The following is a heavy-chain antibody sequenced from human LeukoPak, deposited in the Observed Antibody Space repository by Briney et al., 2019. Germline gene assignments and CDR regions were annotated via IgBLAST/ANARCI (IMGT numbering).Heavy chain of an antibody. CDR1: GFTFSTYN. J-gene: IGHJ4*02. V-gene: IGHV3-21*04. CDR3: AKASWVSSTDAVR. Sequence: PGGSLRLSCAASGFTFSTYNMNWVRQAPGKGLEWVSSITRSSGNMYYADSVKGRFTLSSDSSRNTVYFQLNNLRVEDTAINYCAKASWVSSTDAVRWGQGTLVTVSS. CDR2: ITRSSGNM. D-gene: IGHD3-16*01.